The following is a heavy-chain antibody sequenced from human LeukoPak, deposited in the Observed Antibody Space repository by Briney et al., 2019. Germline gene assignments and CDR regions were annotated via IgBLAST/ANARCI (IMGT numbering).Heavy chain of an antibody. CDR3: ARGPLWDIVVVPAVWRGHYYYYMDV. Sequence: SVKVSCKASGGTFSSYAISWVRQAPGQGLEWMGGIIPIFGTANYAQKFQGRVTITTDESTSTAHMELSSLRSEDTAVYYCARGPLWDIVVVPAVWRGHYYYYMDVWGKGTTVTVSS. CDR2: IIPIFGTA. V-gene: IGHV1-69*05. J-gene: IGHJ6*03. CDR1: GGTFSSYA. D-gene: IGHD2-2*01.